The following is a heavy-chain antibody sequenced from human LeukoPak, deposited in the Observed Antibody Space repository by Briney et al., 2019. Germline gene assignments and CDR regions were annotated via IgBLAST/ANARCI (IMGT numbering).Heavy chain of an antibody. J-gene: IGHJ6*03. CDR1: GGSISTYY. CDR3: ARAPQYYDSSGYYYYYMDV. V-gene: IGHV4-59*01. D-gene: IGHD3-22*01. CDR2: IYYSGST. Sequence: SETPSLTCTVSGGSISTYYWSWIRQPPGKGLEWIGYIYYSGSTNYNPSLKSRVTLSVDTSKNQFSLNLSSVTAADTAVYYCARAPQYYDSSGYYYYYMDVWGKGTTVTVSS.